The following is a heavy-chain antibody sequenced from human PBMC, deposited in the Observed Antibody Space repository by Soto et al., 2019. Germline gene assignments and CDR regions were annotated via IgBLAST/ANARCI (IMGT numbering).Heavy chain of an antibody. CDR3: AKDYYMDV. CDR2: ISAGGGSP. V-gene: IGHV3-23*01. J-gene: IGHJ6*03. Sequence: PGGSLRLSCAASGFTFSDYAMSWVRQAPEKGLEWVSSISAGGGSPYYADSVKGRFTISRDNSKNTLYLQMNSLRAEDTAVYYCAKDYYMDVWGKGTTVTVSS. CDR1: GFTFSDYA.